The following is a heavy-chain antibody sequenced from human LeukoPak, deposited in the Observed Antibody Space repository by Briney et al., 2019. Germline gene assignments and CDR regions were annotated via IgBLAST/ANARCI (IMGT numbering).Heavy chain of an antibody. CDR2: ISGSGGST. Sequence: GGSLRVSRAASGFTFSSYAMSWVRQAPGKGLEWVSAISGSGGSTYYADSVKGRFTISRDNSKDTLYLQMNSLRAEDTAVYFCAKGIYDMDVWGQGPMLIVSS. CDR1: GFTFSSYA. V-gene: IGHV3-23*01. CDR3: AKGIYDMDV. J-gene: IGHJ6*02.